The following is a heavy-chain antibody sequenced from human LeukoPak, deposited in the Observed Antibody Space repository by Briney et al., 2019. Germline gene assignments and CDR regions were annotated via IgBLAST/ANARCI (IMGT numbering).Heavy chain of an antibody. CDR1: GGSISGYY. CDR3: ARDKQPGDY. CDR2: IYYSGST. V-gene: IGHV4-59*01. J-gene: IGHJ4*02. D-gene: IGHD5-18*01. Sequence: SETLSLTCTVSGGSISGYYWGWIRQPPGKGLEWIGYIYYSGSTTHNPSLKSRVTMSVDTPKNQFSLKLCSVTAADTAVYYCARDKQPGDYWGQGTLVTVSS.